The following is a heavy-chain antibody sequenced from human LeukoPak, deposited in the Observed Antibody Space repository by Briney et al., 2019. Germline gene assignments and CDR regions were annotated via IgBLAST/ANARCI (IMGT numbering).Heavy chain of an antibody. V-gene: IGHV3-23*01. D-gene: IGHD5-18*01. Sequence: GGSLRLSCAASGFTFSSYAMSRVRQAPGKGLEWVSAISGSGGSTYYADSVRGRFTISRDNSKNTLYLQMNSLRAEDTAVYYCAKPLGGYSYGANFDYWGQGTLVTVSS. CDR3: AKPLGGYSYGANFDY. J-gene: IGHJ4*02. CDR1: GFTFSSYA. CDR2: ISGSGGST.